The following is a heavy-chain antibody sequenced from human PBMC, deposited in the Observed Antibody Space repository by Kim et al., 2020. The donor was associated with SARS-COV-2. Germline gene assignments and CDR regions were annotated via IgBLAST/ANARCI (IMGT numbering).Heavy chain of an antibody. CDR2: MCYGGNT. J-gene: IGHJ4*02. D-gene: IGHD2-21*01. CDR3: ARGDGYHLY. CDR1: GGSFNGYC. Sequence: SETLSLTCSVSGGSFNGYCWGWIRQPPGRGPEWIGYMCYGGNTNYNPSLKSRVTISIDTSKDQFSLKLTSVTTADTAVYYCARGDGYHLYWGQGTLVTVS. V-gene: IGHV4-59*01.